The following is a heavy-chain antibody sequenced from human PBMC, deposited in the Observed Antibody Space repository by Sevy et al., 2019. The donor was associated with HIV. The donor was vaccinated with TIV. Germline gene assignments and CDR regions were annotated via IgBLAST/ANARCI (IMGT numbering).Heavy chain of an antibody. J-gene: IGHJ4*02. D-gene: IGHD3-9*01. CDR3: ARDGGYFDWLSSFDY. CDR2: ISAYNGNT. Sequence: ASVKVSCKASGYTFTSYGISWVRQAPGQGLEWMGWISAYNGNTNYAQKLQGRVTMTTDTSTSTAYMELRSLRSDDTAVYYCARDGGYFDWLSSFDYWGQGTLVTVSS. CDR1: GYTFTSYG. V-gene: IGHV1-18*01.